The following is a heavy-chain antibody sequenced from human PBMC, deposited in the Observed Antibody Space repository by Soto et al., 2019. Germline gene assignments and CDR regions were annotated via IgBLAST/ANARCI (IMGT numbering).Heavy chain of an antibody. CDR2: IYYSGST. CDR1: GGSISSYY. V-gene: IGHV4-59*08. J-gene: IGHJ3*02. Sequence: PSETLSLTCTVSGGSISSYYWSWIRQPPGKGLEWIGYIYYSGSTNYNPSLKSRVTISVDTSKNQFSLKLSSVTAADTAVYYCAKLYDIGAFEIWGQGTVVTVSS. CDR3: AKLYDIGAFEI. D-gene: IGHD3-9*01.